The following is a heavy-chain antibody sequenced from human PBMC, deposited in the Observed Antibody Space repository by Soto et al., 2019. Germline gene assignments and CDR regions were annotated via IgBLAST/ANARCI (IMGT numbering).Heavy chain of an antibody. V-gene: IGHV3-23*01. D-gene: IGHD2-15*01. CDR3: AKRYCGGGSCSNHDAFDI. CDR2: ISGSGGST. Sequence: GGSLRLSCAASGFTFSSYAMSWVRQAPGKGLEWVSAISGSGGSTYYADSVKGRFTISRDNSKNTLYLQMNSLRAEDTAVYYCAKRYCGGGSCSNHDAFDIWGQGTMVTVSS. CDR1: GFTFSSYA. J-gene: IGHJ3*02.